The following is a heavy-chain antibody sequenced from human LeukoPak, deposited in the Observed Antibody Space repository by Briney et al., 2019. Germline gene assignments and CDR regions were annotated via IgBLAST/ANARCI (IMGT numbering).Heavy chain of an antibody. D-gene: IGHD6-19*01. Sequence: SQTLSLTCTVSGGSISSGDYYWSWICQPPGKGLEWIGYIYYSGSTYYNPSLKSRVTISVDTSKNQFSLKLSSVTAADTAVYYCAVRQWLVSNWFDPWGQGTLVTVSS. CDR3: AVRQWLVSNWFDP. V-gene: IGHV4-30-4*01. CDR2: IYYSGST. CDR1: GGSISSGDYY. J-gene: IGHJ5*02.